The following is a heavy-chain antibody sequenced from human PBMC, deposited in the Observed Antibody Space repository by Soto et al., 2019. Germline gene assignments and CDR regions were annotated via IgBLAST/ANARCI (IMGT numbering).Heavy chain of an antibody. J-gene: IGHJ6*02. Sequence: SETLSLTCTVSGGSISSGGYYWSWIRQHPGKGLEWIGYIYYSGSTYYNPSLKSRVTISVDTSKNQFSLKLSSVTAADTAVYYCARGDLGYCISTSCYAFYYYYGMDVWGQGTPVTVSS. CDR1: GGSISSGGYY. CDR2: IYYSGST. V-gene: IGHV4-31*03. CDR3: ARGDLGYCISTSCYAFYYYYGMDV. D-gene: IGHD2-2*01.